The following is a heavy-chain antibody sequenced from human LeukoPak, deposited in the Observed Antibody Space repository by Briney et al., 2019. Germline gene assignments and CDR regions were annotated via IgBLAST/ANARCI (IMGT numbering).Heavy chain of an antibody. CDR1: GFTFGDYA. V-gene: IGHV3-49*04. J-gene: IGHJ4*02. CDR2: ARNRAYGGAT. CDR3: SRGSIENGSGWYIDY. D-gene: IGHD6-19*01. Sequence: GGSLRLSCTTSGFTFGDYAVAWVRQAPGKGLEWVGFARNRAYGGATEYAAPAKGRFTISRDDSRNIAYLQMSGLQTDDTAVYYCSRGSIENGSGWYIDYWGQGTLVTVSS.